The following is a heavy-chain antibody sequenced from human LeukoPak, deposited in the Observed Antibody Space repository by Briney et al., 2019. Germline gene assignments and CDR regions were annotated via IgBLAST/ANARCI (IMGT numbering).Heavy chain of an antibody. CDR1: EFTVSRNY. D-gene: IGHD5-24*01. V-gene: IGHV3-53*01. Sequence: GGSLRLSCTASEFTVSRNYMLWVRQAPGKGLEWVSLIFSNGDTHYADSVKGRFTISRDTSKNTESLQMNSLRVEDTAMYYCTRDQMNYWGQGTLVTVSS. J-gene: IGHJ4*02. CDR2: IFSNGDT. CDR3: TRDQMNY.